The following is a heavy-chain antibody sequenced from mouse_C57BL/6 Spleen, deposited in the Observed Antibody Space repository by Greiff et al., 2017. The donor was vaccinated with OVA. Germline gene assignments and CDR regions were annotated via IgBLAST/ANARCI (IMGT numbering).Heavy chain of an antibody. D-gene: IGHD1-1*01. CDR2: INPNNGGT. Sequence: EVQLQQSGPELVKPGASVKISCKASGYTFTDYYMNWVKQSHGKSLEWIGDINPNNGGTSYNQKFKGKATLTVDKSSSTAYMELRSLTSEDSAVYYCARGGGSVFDYWGQGTTLTVSS. CDR3: ARGGGSVFDY. J-gene: IGHJ2*01. V-gene: IGHV1-26*01. CDR1: GYTFTDYY.